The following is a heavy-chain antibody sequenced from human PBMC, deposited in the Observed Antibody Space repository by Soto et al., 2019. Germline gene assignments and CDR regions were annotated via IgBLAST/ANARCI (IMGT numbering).Heavy chain of an antibody. CDR3: ARAHTPVVPPDV. D-gene: IGHD2-2*01. CDR1: GFTFSSYW. CDR2: INSDGSST. J-gene: IGHJ6*04. Sequence: EVQLVESGGGLVQPGGSLRLSCAASGFTFSSYWMHWVRQAPGKGLVWVSRINSDGSSTSYADSVKGRFTICRDNAKNTLYLQMNSLRAEDTAVYYCARAHTPVVPPDVWGKGTTVTVSS. V-gene: IGHV3-74*01.